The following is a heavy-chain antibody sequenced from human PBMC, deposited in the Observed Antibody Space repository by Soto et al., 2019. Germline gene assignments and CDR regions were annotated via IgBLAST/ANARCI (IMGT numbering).Heavy chain of an antibody. CDR3: AREVQVHTPAFVY. J-gene: IGHJ4*02. CDR1: GGTFNTYA. Sequence: QVQLVQSGAEMQKPGSSVMVSCQSSGGTFNTYAMNWVRQAPGQGPEWMGDISPMFGAANYAPKFQGRVTITADESTGTSYMQLSSLTSEDTALYFCAREVQVHTPAFVYWGQGTLVTVSS. D-gene: IGHD3-10*01. CDR2: ISPMFGAA. V-gene: IGHV1-69*19.